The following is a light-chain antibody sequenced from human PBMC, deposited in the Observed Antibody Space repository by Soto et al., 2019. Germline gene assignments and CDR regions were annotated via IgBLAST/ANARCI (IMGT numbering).Light chain of an antibody. CDR2: GAC. V-gene: IGKV1-39*01. CDR3: QQSYSPPWT. Sequence: PMTESASALSATIGDRVTITYQASQSINNNLKWYQQRPGEAPKLLIYGACNLQGGVPSRFSGSGSGTVFTLTISGLQPEDFATYICQQSYSPPWTFGQGTKVDI. J-gene: IGKJ1*01. CDR1: QSINNN.